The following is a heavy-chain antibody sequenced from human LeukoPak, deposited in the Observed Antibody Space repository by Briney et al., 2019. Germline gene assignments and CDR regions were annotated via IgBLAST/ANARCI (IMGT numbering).Heavy chain of an antibody. CDR2: INHGGGT. Sequence: SETLSLTCAVYGVSFSDYFWNWIRQTPGKGLEWIGEINHGGGTNYNPSLKSLATISVDTSKKQFSLNLTSVTAADTAVYYCARGEDGTGDYRPTYFDSWGQGTLVTVSS. CDR3: ARGEDGTGDYRPTYFDS. J-gene: IGHJ4*02. CDR1: GVSFSDYF. D-gene: IGHD4-17*01. V-gene: IGHV4-34*01.